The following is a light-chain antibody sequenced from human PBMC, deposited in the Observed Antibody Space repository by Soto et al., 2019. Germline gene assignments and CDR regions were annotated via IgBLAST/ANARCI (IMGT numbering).Light chain of an antibody. J-gene: IGKJ4*01. CDR3: QQRSNWPQLT. V-gene: IGKV3-11*01. CDR2: DAS. CDR1: QSVSSY. Sequence: EIVLTQSPATQSLSPRERATLSCRASQSVSSYLAWYQQKPGQAPRLLIYDASNRATGIPARFSGSGSGTDFTLTISSLEPVDFAVYYCQQRSNWPQLTFGGGTKVEIK.